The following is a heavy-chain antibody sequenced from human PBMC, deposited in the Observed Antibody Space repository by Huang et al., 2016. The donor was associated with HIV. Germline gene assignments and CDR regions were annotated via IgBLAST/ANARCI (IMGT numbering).Heavy chain of an antibody. J-gene: IGHJ4*02. CDR2: ISPSSSFI. V-gene: IGHV3-21*01. CDR1: GFSFDSFN. D-gene: IGHD6-13*01. Sequence: EVQLVDSGGGLVKPGGSLRLSCAASGFSFDSFNMFWVRQTPAKVLQWVASISPSSSFIEYADSVKGRFSISRDNAKNSLYLQMNSLRGEDTAVYYCVKDRGQQLSPFDSWGQGTLVTVSS. CDR3: VKDRGQQLSPFDS.